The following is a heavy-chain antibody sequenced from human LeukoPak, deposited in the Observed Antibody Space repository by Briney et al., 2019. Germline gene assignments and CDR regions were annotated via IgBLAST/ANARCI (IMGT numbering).Heavy chain of an antibody. CDR3: ARELVVVVAATLDY. D-gene: IGHD2-15*01. Sequence: ASVKVSCTASGYTFSTYTMHWVRQAPGQRLEWMGWINAGNGNTKYSQKFQGRVTITRDTSASTAYMDLSSLRSEDTAVYYCARELVVVVAATLDYWGQGTLVTVSS. V-gene: IGHV1-3*01. CDR2: INAGNGNT. CDR1: GYTFSTYT. J-gene: IGHJ4*02.